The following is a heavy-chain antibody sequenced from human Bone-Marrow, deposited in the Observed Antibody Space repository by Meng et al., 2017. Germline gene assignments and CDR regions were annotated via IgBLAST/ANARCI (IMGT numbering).Heavy chain of an antibody. CDR2: IYSGGST. D-gene: IGHD4-17*01. J-gene: IGHJ3*02. V-gene: IGHV3-53*01. Sequence: GESLKISCAASGFTVSSNYMSWVRQAPGKGLEWVSVIYSGGSTYYADSVMGRFTISRDNSKNTLYLQMNSLRAEDTAVYYCASGLRLTDDYGDYGGGHHDAFDIWGQGTMVTVSS. CDR3: ASGLRLTDDYGDYGGGHHDAFDI. CDR1: GFTVSSNY.